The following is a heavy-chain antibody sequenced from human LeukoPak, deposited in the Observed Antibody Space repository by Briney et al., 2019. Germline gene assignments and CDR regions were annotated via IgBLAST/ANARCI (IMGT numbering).Heavy chain of an antibody. D-gene: IGHD2-2*01. CDR3: ARFSWGCSTASCYLTN. CDR1: GGSLSGHY. CDR2: IYYTGTT. Sequence: SETLSLTCTVGGGSLSGHYWGWIRQPPGKGLELVGHIYYTGTTFYNPSLNSRVTITLDTSRNQFSLRLTSVITADTAVYYCARFSWGCSTASCYLTNWGQGALVTVSS. J-gene: IGHJ4*02. V-gene: IGHV4-59*11.